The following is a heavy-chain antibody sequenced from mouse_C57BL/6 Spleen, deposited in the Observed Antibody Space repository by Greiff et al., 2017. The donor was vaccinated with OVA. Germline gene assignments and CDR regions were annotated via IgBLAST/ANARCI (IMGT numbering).Heavy chain of an antibody. Sequence: QVQLQQPGAELVKPGASVKLSCKASGYTFPSYWMHWVKQRPGQGLEWIGMIHPNSGSTNYNEKFKSKATLTVDKSSSTAYMQLSSLTSEDSAVYYCARKFYDYGLAYWGQGTLVTVSA. D-gene: IGHD2-4*01. CDR1: GYTFPSYW. CDR2: IHPNSGST. J-gene: IGHJ3*01. V-gene: IGHV1-64*01. CDR3: ARKFYDYGLAY.